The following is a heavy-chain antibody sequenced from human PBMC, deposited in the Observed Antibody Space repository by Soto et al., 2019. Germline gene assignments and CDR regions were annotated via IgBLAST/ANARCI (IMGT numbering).Heavy chain of an antibody. CDR3: AKDTAQGSLDYYYYGMDV. D-gene: IGHD6-25*01. Sequence: EVQLSESGGGLVQPGGSLRLSCAASGFTFSSYAMSWVRQAPGKGLEWVSAISGSGGSTYYADSVKGRFTISRDNSKNTLYLQMNSLRAEDTAVYYCAKDTAQGSLDYYYYGMDVWGQGTTVTVSS. CDR1: GFTFSSYA. CDR2: ISGSGGST. J-gene: IGHJ6*02. V-gene: IGHV3-23*01.